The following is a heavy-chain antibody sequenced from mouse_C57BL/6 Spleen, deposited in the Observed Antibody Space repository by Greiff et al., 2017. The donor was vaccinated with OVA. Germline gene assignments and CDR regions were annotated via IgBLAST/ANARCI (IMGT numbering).Heavy chain of an antibody. V-gene: IGHV3-6*01. CDR2: ISYDGSN. CDR1: GYSITSGYY. D-gene: IGHD2-1*01. CDR3: ARGDYGNYGSMDY. J-gene: IGHJ4*01. Sequence: EVKLQESGPGLVKPSQSLSLTCSVTGYSITSGYYWNWIRQFPGNKLEWMGYISYDGSNNYNPSLKNRISITRDTSKNQFFLKLNSVTTEDTATYYCARGDYGNYGSMDYWGQGTSVTVSS.